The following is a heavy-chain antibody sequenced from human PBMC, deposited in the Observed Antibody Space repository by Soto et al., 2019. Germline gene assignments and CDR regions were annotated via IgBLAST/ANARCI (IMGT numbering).Heavy chain of an antibody. D-gene: IGHD5-12*01. V-gene: IGHV4-59*01. CDR2: VYHTAAT. J-gene: IGHJ4*02. CDR3: ARGGNRYSNVASGVGGFDY. Sequence: SETLSLTCTVSGASISSSYWSWIRQSPERGLEWIAYVYHTAATNYNPSLKSRVTISLDTSKGQFSLNLTSLTTADTAVYFCARGGNRYSNVASGVGGFDYWGQGSLVTVSS. CDR1: GASISSSY.